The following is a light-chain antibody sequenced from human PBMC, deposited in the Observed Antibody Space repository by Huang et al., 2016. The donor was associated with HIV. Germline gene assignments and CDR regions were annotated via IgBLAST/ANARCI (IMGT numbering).Light chain of an antibody. V-gene: IGKV1-12*01. Sequence: DIQMTQSPSSVSASAGDRVTITCRASQSINTWLAWYQQKPGNAPKLLIYAASSLQSGVPSRFSGSGSGTDFTLTISRLPPEDSATYFCQQAKSYPLTFGGGTKVEIK. CDR3: QQAKSYPLT. CDR1: QSINTW. CDR2: AAS. J-gene: IGKJ4*01.